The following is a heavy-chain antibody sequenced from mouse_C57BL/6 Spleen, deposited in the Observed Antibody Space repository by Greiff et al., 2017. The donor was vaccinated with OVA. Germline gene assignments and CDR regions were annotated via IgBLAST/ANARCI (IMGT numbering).Heavy chain of an antibody. CDR2: IRSKSNNYAT. CDR3: VSYSTYYAMDY. Sequence: DVHLVESGGGLVQPKGSLKLSCAASGFSFNTYAMNWVRQAPGQGLEWVARIRSKSNNYATYYAVSVKDRFTISRADSESMLYLQMNNLKTEDTAMYYCVSYSTYYAMDYWGQGTSVTVSS. D-gene: IGHD2-1*01. CDR1: GFSFNTYA. J-gene: IGHJ4*01. V-gene: IGHV10-1*01.